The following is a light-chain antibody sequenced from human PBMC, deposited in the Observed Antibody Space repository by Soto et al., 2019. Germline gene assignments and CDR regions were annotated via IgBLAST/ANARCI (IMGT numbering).Light chain of an antibody. CDR1: QAISND. CDR2: GAS. Sequence: AIQMTQSPSSLSASVGDRVTISCRASQAISNDLGWYQQKPGKAPNLLIYGASSLESGVPTRFSGNGSGTDFTLTISSLQPEDFATYYCLQDNNYPWTFGQGTKVEIK. V-gene: IGKV1-6*01. CDR3: LQDNNYPWT. J-gene: IGKJ1*01.